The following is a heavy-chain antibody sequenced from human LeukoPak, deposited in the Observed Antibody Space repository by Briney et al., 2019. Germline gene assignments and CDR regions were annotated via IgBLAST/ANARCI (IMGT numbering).Heavy chain of an antibody. Sequence: GRSLRLSCAASGFTFGSYGMHWVRQAPGKGLEWVAVISYDGSNKLYADSVKGRFTISRDNSKKTLYLQMNRLRAEDTAVYCCAKGMIWGSGSRTPADYWVQGTLVTVSS. CDR2: ISYDGSNK. J-gene: IGHJ4*02. CDR3: AKGMIWGSGSRTPADY. V-gene: IGHV3-30*18. CDR1: GFTFGSYG. D-gene: IGHD3-10*01.